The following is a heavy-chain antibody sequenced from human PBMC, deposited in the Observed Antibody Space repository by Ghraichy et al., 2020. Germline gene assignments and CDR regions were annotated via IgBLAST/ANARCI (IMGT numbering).Heavy chain of an antibody. V-gene: IGHV3-23*01. CDR2: ISGSGGST. CDR1: GFTFSSYA. Sequence: RGSLRLSCAASGFTFSSYAMSWVRQAPGKGLEWVSAISGSGGSTYYADSVKGRFTISRDNSKNTLYLQMNSLRAEDTAVYYCAKDLYCSGGSCFVSASGGANDAFDIWGQGTMVTVSS. D-gene: IGHD2-15*01. CDR3: AKDLYCSGGSCFVSASGGANDAFDI. J-gene: IGHJ3*02.